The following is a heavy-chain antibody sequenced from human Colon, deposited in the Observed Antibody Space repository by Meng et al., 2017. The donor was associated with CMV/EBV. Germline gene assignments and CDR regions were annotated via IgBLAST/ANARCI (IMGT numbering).Heavy chain of an antibody. CDR1: GYTFSDCC. J-gene: IGHJ4*02. Sequence: LMQSGAGSKRPGPSVSVSCKTSGYTFSDCCMHWVRQAPGQGLEWMGWIRSDGSATNYAQKFRGRVTMTRDASVSTAYMELSGLTSDDTAVYFCVRSSGWSLFDYWGPGALVTVSS. D-gene: IGHD6-19*01. V-gene: IGHV1-2*02. CDR3: VRSSGWSLFDY. CDR2: IRSDGSAT.